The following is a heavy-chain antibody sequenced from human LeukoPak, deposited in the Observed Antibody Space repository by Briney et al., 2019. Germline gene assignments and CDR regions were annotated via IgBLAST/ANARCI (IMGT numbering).Heavy chain of an antibody. V-gene: IGHV1-69*04. Sequence: SVEVSCKASGGTFSSYAISWVRQAPGQGLEWMGRIIPILGIANYAQKFQGRVTITADKSTSTAYMELSSLRSEDTAVYYCARDQPASVTGPPLDNWFDPWGQGTLVTVSS. CDR2: IIPILGIA. D-gene: IGHD3-9*01. CDR1: GGTFSSYA. J-gene: IGHJ5*02. CDR3: ARDQPASVTGPPLDNWFDP.